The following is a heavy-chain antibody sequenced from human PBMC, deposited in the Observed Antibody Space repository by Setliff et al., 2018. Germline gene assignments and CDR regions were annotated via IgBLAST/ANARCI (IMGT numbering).Heavy chain of an antibody. CDR1: GDSIRRGDY. CDR2: IHHSGET. J-gene: IGHJ4*02. V-gene: IGHV4-31*03. Sequence: SETLSLTCTVSGDSIRRGDYWSWIRQHPGKGLEWIGYIHHSGETFYNPSLRSRVIISVDTSKNQSSLKVTSLIAADTAVYYCARARDGIDFDYFDYWGRGTPVTVSS. CDR3: ARARDGIDFDYFDY.